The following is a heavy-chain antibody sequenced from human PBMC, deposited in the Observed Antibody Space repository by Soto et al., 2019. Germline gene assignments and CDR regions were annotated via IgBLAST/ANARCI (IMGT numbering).Heavy chain of an antibody. J-gene: IGHJ2*01. V-gene: IGHV3-23*01. CDR2: ISGSGDST. Sequence: EVQLLESGGGLVQPGGSLRLSCVASGFTFSSYAMNWVRQAPGKGLEWVSVISGSGDSTYYADSVKGRFTISRDNSKNTLYLQMNSLRAEDTAVYYCARRERGWYFDLWGRGILVTVSS. CDR3: ARRERGWYFDL. CDR1: GFTFSSYA.